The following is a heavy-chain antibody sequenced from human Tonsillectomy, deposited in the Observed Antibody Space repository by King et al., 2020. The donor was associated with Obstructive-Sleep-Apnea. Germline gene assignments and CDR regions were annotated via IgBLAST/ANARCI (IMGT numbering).Heavy chain of an antibody. D-gene: IGHD6-13*01. CDR1: GGSISNYY. J-gene: IGHJ6*02. CDR2: LYYSGST. Sequence: VQLQESGPGLVKPSETLSLTCTVSGGSISNYYWNWIRQPPGKGLEWIGHLYYSGSTNYNPSLKSRVTISIDTSKNQFSLRLSSVTAADTAVYFCARGNKYSTSRPELFYGMDVWGQGTTVTVSS. V-gene: IGHV4-59*01. CDR3: ARGNKYSTSRPELFYGMDV.